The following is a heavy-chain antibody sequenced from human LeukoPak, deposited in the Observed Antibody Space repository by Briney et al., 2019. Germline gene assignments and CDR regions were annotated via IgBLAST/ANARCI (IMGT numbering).Heavy chain of an antibody. Sequence: GGSLRLSCAASGFIFSSYAMSWVRQAPGKGLEWVSTTSGGGDGTYYADSVKGRFTISRDNSKNTLYLQMNSLRAEDTAVYYCAKPIVGATVNFDYWGQGTLVTVSS. CDR2: TSGGGDGT. V-gene: IGHV3-23*01. CDR3: AKPIVGATVNFDY. CDR1: GFIFSSYA. J-gene: IGHJ4*02. D-gene: IGHD1-26*01.